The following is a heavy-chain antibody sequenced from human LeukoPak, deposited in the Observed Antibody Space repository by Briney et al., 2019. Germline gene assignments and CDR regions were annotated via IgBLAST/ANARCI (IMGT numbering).Heavy chain of an antibody. CDR1: GFTFSSYS. CDR2: ISSSSSYI. Sequence: PGGSLRLSCAASGFTFSSYSMNWVRQAPGKGLEWVSSISSSSSYIYYADSVKGRFTISRDNSKNTLYLQMNSLRAEDTAVYYCARGRETWSPDAFDIWGQGTMVTVSS. CDR3: ARGRETWSPDAFDI. V-gene: IGHV3-21*04. D-gene: IGHD3-3*01. J-gene: IGHJ3*02.